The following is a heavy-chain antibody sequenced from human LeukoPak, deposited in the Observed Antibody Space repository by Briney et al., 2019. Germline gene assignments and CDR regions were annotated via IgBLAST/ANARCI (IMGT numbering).Heavy chain of an antibody. J-gene: IGHJ5*02. CDR1: GGSISSSSYY. V-gene: IGHV4-39*07. CDR3: ARVMVRGVIIPLHFDP. Sequence: SETLSLTCTVSGGSISSSSYYWGWIRQPPGKGLEWIGSIYYSGSTYYNPPLKSRVTISVDTSKNQSSLKLSSVTAADTAVYYCARVMVRGVIIPLHFDPWGQGTLVTVSS. CDR2: IYYSGST. D-gene: IGHD3-10*01.